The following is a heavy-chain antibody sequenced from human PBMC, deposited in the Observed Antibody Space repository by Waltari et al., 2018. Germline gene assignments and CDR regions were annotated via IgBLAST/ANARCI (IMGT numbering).Heavy chain of an antibody. D-gene: IGHD2-2*02. CDR1: GGTFSSYA. Sequence: QVQLVQSGAEVKKPGSSVKVSCKASGGTFSSYAISGVRQAPGQGLEWMGGIIPIFGTATYAQKFQGRVTITADESTSTAYMELSSLRSEDTAVYYCARGGVVVPAAIRFVPWFDPWGQGTLVTVSS. V-gene: IGHV1-69*01. J-gene: IGHJ5*02. CDR2: IIPIFGTA. CDR3: ARGGVVVPAAIRFVPWFDP.